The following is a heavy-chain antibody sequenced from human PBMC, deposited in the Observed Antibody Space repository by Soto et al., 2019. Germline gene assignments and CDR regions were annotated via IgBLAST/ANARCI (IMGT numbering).Heavy chain of an antibody. V-gene: IGHV3-53*01. D-gene: IGHD1-1*01. CDR3: ATWHEREHAYDV. CDR2: LYDVDGS. J-gene: IGHJ3*01. Sequence: DVQLVESGGGLIQPGESLRLSCAAFGLTISGKKYVAWVRQAPGKGLEWVSGLYDVDGSFYADSVRGRFTTSSDSSKTTVYLQMNDLRPDDTAVYDCATWHEREHAYDVWGQGTTVTVAS. CDR1: GLTISGKKY.